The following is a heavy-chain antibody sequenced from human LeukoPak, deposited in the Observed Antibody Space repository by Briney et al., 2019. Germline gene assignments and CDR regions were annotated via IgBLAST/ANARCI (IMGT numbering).Heavy chain of an antibody. CDR1: GGSISSSSYY. Sequence: SETLSLTCTVSGGSISSSSYYWGWIRQPPGKGLEWIGSIYYSGSTYYNPSLKSRVTISVDTSKNQFSLKLSSVTAADTAVYYCARRVGRWFGERAYYYNYMDVWGKGTTVTISS. V-gene: IGHV4-39*07. J-gene: IGHJ6*03. D-gene: IGHD3-10*01. CDR3: ARRVGRWFGERAYYYNYMDV. CDR2: IYYSGST.